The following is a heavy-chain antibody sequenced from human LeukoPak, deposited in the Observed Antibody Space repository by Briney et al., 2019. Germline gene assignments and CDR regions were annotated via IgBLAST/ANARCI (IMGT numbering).Heavy chain of an antibody. CDR1: GFTFSSYG. Sequence: GRSLRLSCAASGFTFSSYGMPWVRQAPGKGLEWVAVIWYDGSNKYYADSVKGRFTISRDNSKNTLYLQMNSLRAEDTAVYYCAREGPSTVTTLDIDYWGQGTLVTVSS. V-gene: IGHV3-33*01. CDR3: AREGPSTVTTLDIDY. J-gene: IGHJ4*02. D-gene: IGHD4-17*01. CDR2: IWYDGSNK.